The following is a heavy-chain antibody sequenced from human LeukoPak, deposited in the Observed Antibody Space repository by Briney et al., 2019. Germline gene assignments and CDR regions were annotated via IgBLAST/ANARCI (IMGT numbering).Heavy chain of an antibody. CDR3: ARDVLGLQWDLNHDAFDI. D-gene: IGHD1-26*01. Sequence: SVKVSCKASGGTFSSYAISWVLQAAGQGLEWKGRIIPIFGTANYAQKFQGRVTITTDESTSTAYMELSSLRSEDTAVYYCARDVLGLQWDLNHDAFDIWGQGTMVTVSS. CDR2: IIPIFGTA. V-gene: IGHV1-69*05. J-gene: IGHJ3*02. CDR1: GGTFSSYA.